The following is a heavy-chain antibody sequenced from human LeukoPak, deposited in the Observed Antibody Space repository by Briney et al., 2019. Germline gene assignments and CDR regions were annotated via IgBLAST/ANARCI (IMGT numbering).Heavy chain of an antibody. V-gene: IGHV1-69*06. J-gene: IGHJ4*02. Sequence: PSVKVSCKTNGGTFSDYTIHWVRQAPGQGLDWMGGITPMYGTSNYAQKFQGRLTIAADKSTNTVHMDLSSLRSEDTAIYYCARDNAGLYDAFDLWGLGTLVTVSS. D-gene: IGHD5/OR15-5a*01. CDR3: ARDNAGLYDAFDL. CDR1: GGTFSDYT. CDR2: ITPMYGTS.